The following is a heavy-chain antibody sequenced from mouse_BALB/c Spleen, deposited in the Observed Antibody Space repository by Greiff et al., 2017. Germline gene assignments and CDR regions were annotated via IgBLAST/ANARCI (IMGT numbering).Heavy chain of an antibody. D-gene: IGHD2-1*01. CDR2: ILPGSGST. Sequence: VMLVESGAELMKPGASVKISCKATGYTFSSYWIEWVKQRPGHGLEWIGEILPGSGSTNYNEKFKGKATFTADTSSNTAYMQLSSLTSEDSAVYYCAKEIYYGKGYFDVWGAGTTVTVSS. J-gene: IGHJ1*01. CDR3: AKEIYYGKGYFDV. CDR1: GYTFSSYW. V-gene: IGHV1-9*01.